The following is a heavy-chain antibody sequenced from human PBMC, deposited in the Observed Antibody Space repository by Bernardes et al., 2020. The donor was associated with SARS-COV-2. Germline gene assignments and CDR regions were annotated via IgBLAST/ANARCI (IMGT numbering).Heavy chain of an antibody. J-gene: IGHJ4*02. CDR2: IKQDGSEK. CDR3: ARESDWNYVFDY. V-gene: IGHV3-7*01. D-gene: IGHD1-7*01. CDR1: GFTFSSYW. Sequence: SLRLSFAASGFTFSSYWMSWVRQAPGKGLEWVANIKQDGSEKYYVDSVKGRFTISRDNAKNSLYLQMNSLRAEDTAVYFCARESDWNYVFDYWGQGTLVTVSS.